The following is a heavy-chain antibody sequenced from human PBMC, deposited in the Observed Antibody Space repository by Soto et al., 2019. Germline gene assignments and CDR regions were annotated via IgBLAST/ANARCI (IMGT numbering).Heavy chain of an antibody. J-gene: IGHJ6*02. V-gene: IGHV1-2*02. D-gene: IGHD5-18*01. CDR3: ARDPDTAMDYYYYGMDV. CDR2: INPNSGGT. Sequence: GASVKVSCKASGYTFTGSYMHWVRQAPGQGLEWMGWINPNSGGTNYAQKFQGRVTMTRDTSISTAYMELSRLRSDDTAVYYCARDPDTAMDYYYYGMDVWGQGTTVTVSS. CDR1: GYTFTGSY.